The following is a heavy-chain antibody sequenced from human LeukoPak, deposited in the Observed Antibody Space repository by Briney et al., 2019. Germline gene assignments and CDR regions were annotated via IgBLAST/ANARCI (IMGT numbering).Heavy chain of an antibody. CDR1: GGTFSSYA. Sequence: SVKVSCKASGGTFSSYAISWVRQAPGQGLEWMGRIIPILGIANYAQKFQGRVTITADKSTSTAYMELSSLRSEDTAVYYCARAAYYYGSSPWGQGTLVTVSS. J-gene: IGHJ5*02. V-gene: IGHV1-69*04. CDR2: IIPILGIA. D-gene: IGHD3-10*01. CDR3: ARAAYYYGSSP.